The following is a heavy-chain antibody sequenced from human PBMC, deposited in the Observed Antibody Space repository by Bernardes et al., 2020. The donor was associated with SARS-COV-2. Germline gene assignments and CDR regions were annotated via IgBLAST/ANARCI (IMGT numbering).Heavy chain of an antibody. Sequence: ASVKVSCEASGYNFATYYIHWVRHVPGQGLEWMGLVNPKMGTRTYAQKFQGRVAMTRDTSTSTVYMELSSLRSDDTAIYYCASNTHYSASGGYYRNGLDVWGQGTTVTVSS. CDR3: ASNTHYSASGGYYRNGLDV. D-gene: IGHD3-10*01. J-gene: IGHJ6*02. V-gene: IGHV1-46*01. CDR2: VNPKMGTR. CDR1: GYNFATYY.